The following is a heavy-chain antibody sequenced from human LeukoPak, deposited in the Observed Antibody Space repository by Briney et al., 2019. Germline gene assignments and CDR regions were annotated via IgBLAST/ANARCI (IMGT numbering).Heavy chain of an antibody. CDR1: GFTFSSYG. J-gene: IGHJ5*02. Sequence: PGGSLRLSCAASGFTFSSYGMHWVRQAPGKGLEWVAFIRYDGSNKYYADSVKGRFTISRDNSKNKLYLQMNSLRAEDTAVYYCAKDESIVVVPAATANWFDPWGQGTLVTVSS. CDR3: AKDESIVVVPAATANWFDP. V-gene: IGHV3-30*02. CDR2: IRYDGSNK. D-gene: IGHD2-2*01.